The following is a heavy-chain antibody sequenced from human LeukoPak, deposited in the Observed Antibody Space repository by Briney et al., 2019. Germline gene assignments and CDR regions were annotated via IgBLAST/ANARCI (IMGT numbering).Heavy chain of an antibody. CDR2: VNGDGSST. D-gene: IGHD6-13*01. Sequence: GGSLRLSCAASGFTFSTYWMHWVRQAPGRGLVWVSRVNGDGSSTNYADSVKGRFTISRDNAKNTLYLQMNSLRAEDTAVYNCARDGIAAVDFDYWGQGILVTVSS. CDR1: GFTFSTYW. V-gene: IGHV3-74*01. J-gene: IGHJ4*02. CDR3: ARDGIAAVDFDY.